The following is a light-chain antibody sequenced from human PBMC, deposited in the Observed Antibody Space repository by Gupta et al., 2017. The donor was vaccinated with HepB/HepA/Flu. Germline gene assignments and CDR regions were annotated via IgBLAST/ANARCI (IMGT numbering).Light chain of an antibody. CDR1: QSVTSSY. J-gene: IGKJ5*01. Sequence: EIVLTQSPGTLSLSPGERATLSCRASQSVTSSYLAWYQQKPGQAPRLIIYGASSRATGITDRFSGSGEGKDFTLTSSRREHEDCAGYYVQQECTSITFGQGSRLDIK. CDR2: GAS. V-gene: IGKV3-20*01. CDR3: QQECTSIT.